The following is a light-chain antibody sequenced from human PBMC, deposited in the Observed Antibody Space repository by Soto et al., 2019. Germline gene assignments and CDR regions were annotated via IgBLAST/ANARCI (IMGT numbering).Light chain of an antibody. CDR1: QGISSY. J-gene: IGKJ4*01. V-gene: IGKV1-9*01. CDR3: QQPKSYPSF. CDR2: AAS. Sequence: DIQLTQSPSFLSASVGDRVTITCRASQGISSYLAWYQQKPGKAPKLLIYAASTLQSGVPSRFSGSGSGTEFTLTISSLQPEDFPTYYCQQPKSYPSFVGGGTKVEIK.